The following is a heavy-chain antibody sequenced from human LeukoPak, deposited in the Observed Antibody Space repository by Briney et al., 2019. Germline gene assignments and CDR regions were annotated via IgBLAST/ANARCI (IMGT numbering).Heavy chain of an antibody. V-gene: IGHV4-39*07. Sequence: SDTRSRTCTVYGGSVSSSNYFCGGIRRPLEKELEWIGSIYYSGSTYYNPSLKSRVTISVDTSKNQFSLKLSSVTAADTDVYYCAREEDASVYSYALWGEGTLVTVSS. CDR3: AREEDASVYSYAL. CDR2: IYYSGST. CDR1: GGSVSSSNYF. J-gene: IGHJ4*02. D-gene: IGHD5-18*01.